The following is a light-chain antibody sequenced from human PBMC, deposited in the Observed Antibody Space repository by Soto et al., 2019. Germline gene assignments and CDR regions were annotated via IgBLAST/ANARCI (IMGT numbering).Light chain of an antibody. CDR1: QGISSW. J-gene: IGKJ1*01. CDR2: AAS. CDR3: QQANSFPRT. V-gene: IGKV1-12*01. Sequence: DIQMTQSPSSVSASVGDRVTITCRASQGISSWLAWYQQKPGKAPKLLIYAASSLQSGVPSRFSGSGSGTXXXXXXXXLQPEDFATYYCQQANSFPRTFGQGTKVEIK.